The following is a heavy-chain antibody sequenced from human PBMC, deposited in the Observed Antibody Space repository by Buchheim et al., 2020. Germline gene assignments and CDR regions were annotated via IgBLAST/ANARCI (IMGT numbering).Heavy chain of an antibody. CDR3: ARTKGGCSSTSCKSWFDP. CDR1: GYTFTGYY. Sequence: QVQLVQSGAEVKKPGASVKVSCKASGYTFTGYYMRWVRQAPGQGLEWMGWINPNSGGTNYAQKFQGWVTMTRDTSISTAYMELSRLRSDDTAVYYCARTKGGCSSTSCKSWFDPWGQGTL. J-gene: IGHJ5*02. CDR2: INPNSGGT. V-gene: IGHV1-2*04. D-gene: IGHD2-2*01.